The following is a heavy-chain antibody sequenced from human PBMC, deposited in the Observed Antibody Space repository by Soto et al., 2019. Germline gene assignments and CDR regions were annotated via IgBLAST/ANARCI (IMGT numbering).Heavy chain of an antibody. Sequence: GGSMRLSCAASGFTFSSYGMHWVRQAPGKGLEWVAVISYDGSNKYYADSVKGRFTISRDNSKNTLYLQMNSLRAEDTAVYYCARAGLAVTTSVSYYYYMDVWGKGTTVTVSS. CDR1: GFTFSSYG. V-gene: IGHV3-30*03. D-gene: IGHD4-4*01. CDR3: ARAGLAVTTSVSYYYYMDV. CDR2: ISYDGSNK. J-gene: IGHJ6*03.